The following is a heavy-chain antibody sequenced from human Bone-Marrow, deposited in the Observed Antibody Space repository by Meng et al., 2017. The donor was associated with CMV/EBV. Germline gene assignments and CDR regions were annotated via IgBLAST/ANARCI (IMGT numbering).Heavy chain of an antibody. CDR2: ITGSSDIT. J-gene: IGHJ2*01. V-gene: IGHV3-23*01. CDR3: AKKTLTIYWYFDL. D-gene: IGHD3-16*01. Sequence: CVVSGVSLNSYDLSWIRQAPGKELEWVSLITGSSDITYYADSVKGRFTISRDNSKNTLYLQMDSLRAEDTAIYYCAKKTLTIYWYFDLWGRGTLVTVSS. CDR1: GVSLNSYD.